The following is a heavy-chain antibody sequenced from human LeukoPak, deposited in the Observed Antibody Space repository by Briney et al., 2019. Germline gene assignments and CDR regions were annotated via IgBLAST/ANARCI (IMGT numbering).Heavy chain of an antibody. V-gene: IGHV3-23*01. J-gene: IGHJ4*02. D-gene: IGHD3-16*02. Sequence: GGSLRLSCAASGFTFSGYAMSWVRQAPGKGLERVSVITGSGDNTYYADSVRGRFTISRDNSKNTLYLQMNSLRAEDTAIYYCARHLVYSYIPFDNWGQGTLVTVSS. CDR3: ARHLVYSYIPFDN. CDR2: ITGSGDNT. CDR1: GFTFSGYA.